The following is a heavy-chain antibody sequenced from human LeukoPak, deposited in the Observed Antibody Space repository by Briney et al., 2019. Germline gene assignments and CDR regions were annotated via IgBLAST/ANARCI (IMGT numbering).Heavy chain of an antibody. J-gene: IGHJ4*02. V-gene: IGHV3-15*01. CDR1: GFTFSSSA. CDR3: TTWIYDFWSGSSNY. D-gene: IGHD3-3*01. Sequence: AGGSLRLSCAASGFTFSSSAMSWVRQAPGKGLEWVGRIKSKTDGGTTDYAAPVKGRFTISRDDSKNTLYLQMNSLKTEDTAVYYCTTWIYDFWSGSSNYWGQGTLVTVSS. CDR2: IKSKTDGGTT.